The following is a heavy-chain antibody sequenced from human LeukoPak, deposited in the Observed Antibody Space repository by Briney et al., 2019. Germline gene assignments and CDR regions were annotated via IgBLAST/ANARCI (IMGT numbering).Heavy chain of an antibody. D-gene: IGHD3-22*01. CDR1: GGSISSTSYY. CDR3: AKAGVRYFDSSGLYAFDF. V-gene: IGHV4-39*01. Sequence: TSETLSLTCAVPGGSISSTSYYWAWIRQPPGKGLEWLGTIYYSGSTYHNPSLKSRVTLSVDTSRNQFSLRLSSVDAADTAVYYCAKAGVRYFDSSGLYAFDFWGQGTTVTVSS. J-gene: IGHJ3*01. CDR2: IYYSGST.